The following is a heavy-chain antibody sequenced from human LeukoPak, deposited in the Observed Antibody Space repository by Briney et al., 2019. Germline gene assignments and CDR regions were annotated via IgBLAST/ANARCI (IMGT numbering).Heavy chain of an antibody. V-gene: IGHV3-48*04. CDR3: ARDGPYGSGSYYLDY. D-gene: IGHD3-10*01. J-gene: IGHJ4*02. CDR1: GFTFSSYS. CDR2: ISSSSSTI. Sequence: PGGSLRLSCAASGFTFSSYSMNWVRQAPGKGLEGVSYISSSSSTIYYADSVKGRFTISRDNAKNSLYLQMNSLRAEDTAVYYCARDGPYGSGSYYLDYWGQGTLVTVSS.